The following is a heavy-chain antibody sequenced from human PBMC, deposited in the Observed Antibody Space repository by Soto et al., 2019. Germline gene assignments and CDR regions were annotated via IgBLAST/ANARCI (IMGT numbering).Heavy chain of an antibody. V-gene: IGHV1-69*02. CDR2: IIPILGIA. Sequence: QVQLVQPGTEVKKPGSSVKVSCKASGGTFSSYTISWVRQAPGQGLEWMGRIIPILGIANYAQKFQGRVTITADKSTSTAYMELSSLRSEDTAVYYCAAYGDYDAFDIWGQGTMVTVSS. CDR3: AAYGDYDAFDI. J-gene: IGHJ3*02. D-gene: IGHD4-17*01. CDR1: GGTFSSYT.